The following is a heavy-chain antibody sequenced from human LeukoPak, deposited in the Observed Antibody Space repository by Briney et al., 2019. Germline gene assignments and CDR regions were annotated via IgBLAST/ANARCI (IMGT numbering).Heavy chain of an antibody. Sequence: LSLPCGPSIFTFANSWIPWVRQAPAEVWEWVANIKQDGTKKHYTDSLKGRFTMSRDNPKNSLFLQMNNLRVDDTAIYYCTRDTIGRLDYWGQGILVTVAS. CDR3: TRDTIGRLDY. V-gene: IGHV3-7*01. CDR1: IFTFANSW. CDR2: IKQDGTKK. D-gene: IGHD2-8*01. J-gene: IGHJ4*02.